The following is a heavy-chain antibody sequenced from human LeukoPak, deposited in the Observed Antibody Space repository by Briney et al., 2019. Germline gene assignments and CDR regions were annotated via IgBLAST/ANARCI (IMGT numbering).Heavy chain of an antibody. V-gene: IGHV3-49*03. Sequence: GGSLRLSCTASGFTFGDYAMSRFRQAPGKGLEWVGFIRSKAYGGTTEYAASVKGRFTISRDDSKSIAYLQMNSLKTEDAAVYYCTRAWIQLWLGQYYFDYWGQGTLVTVSS. CDR1: GFTFGDYA. CDR3: TRAWIQLWLGQYYFDY. CDR2: IRSKAYGGTT. J-gene: IGHJ4*02. D-gene: IGHD5-18*01.